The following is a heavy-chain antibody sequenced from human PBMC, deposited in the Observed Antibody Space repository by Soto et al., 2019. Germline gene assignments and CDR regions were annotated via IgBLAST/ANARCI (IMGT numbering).Heavy chain of an antibody. J-gene: IGHJ4*01. D-gene: IGHD2-2*01. CDR3: ATSLKVSSCFFYY. Sequence: PSETLSLTCTVAGGSISRYYWSWIRQPPGKGLEWIGYIYYSGSTNYNPSLKSRVTISVDTSKNQLSLKLSSVTAADTAVYYCATSLKVSSCFFYYLGHGTLLTVSS. V-gene: IGHV4-59*01. CDR2: IYYSGST. CDR1: GGSISRYY.